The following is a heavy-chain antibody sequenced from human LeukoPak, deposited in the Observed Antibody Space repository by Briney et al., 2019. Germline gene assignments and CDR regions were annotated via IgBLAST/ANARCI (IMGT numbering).Heavy chain of an antibody. CDR2: IYYSGST. D-gene: IGHD6-13*01. Sequence: SETLSLTCTVSGGSISSYYWSWIRQPPGKGLEWIGYIYYSGSTNYNPSLKSRVTISLDTSKNQFSLTAADTAVYYCARISSSNWYNERGAFDVWGQGTMVTVSS. V-gene: IGHV4-59*01. CDR3: ARISSSNWYNERGAFDV. J-gene: IGHJ3*01. CDR1: GGSISSYY.